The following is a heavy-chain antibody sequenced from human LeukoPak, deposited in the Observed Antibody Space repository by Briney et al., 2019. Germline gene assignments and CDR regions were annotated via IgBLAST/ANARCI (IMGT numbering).Heavy chain of an antibody. Sequence: SETLSLTCTVSGGSISSDGYYWSWIRQHPGKGLEWIGYIYYSGSTYYNPSLKSRVTISVDTSKNQFSLKLSSVTAADTAVYYCARALGSGTPNWGQGTLVTVSS. CDR1: GGSISSDGYY. J-gene: IGHJ4*02. CDR3: ARALGSGTPN. D-gene: IGHD3-10*01. CDR2: IYYSGST. V-gene: IGHV4-31*03.